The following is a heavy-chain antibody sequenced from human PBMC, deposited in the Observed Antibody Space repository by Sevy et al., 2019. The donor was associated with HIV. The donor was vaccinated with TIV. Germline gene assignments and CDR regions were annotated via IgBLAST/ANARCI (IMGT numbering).Heavy chain of an antibody. J-gene: IGHJ6*02. V-gene: IGHV4-59*01. D-gene: IGHD6-13*01. Sequence: SEILSLTCTVSGGSISSYYWSWIRQPPGKGLEWIGYIYYSGSTNYNPSLKSRVTISVDTSKNQFSLKLSSVTAADTAVYYCAREQQLYGMDVWGQGTTVTVSS. CDR3: AREQQLYGMDV. CDR1: GGSISSYY. CDR2: IYYSGST.